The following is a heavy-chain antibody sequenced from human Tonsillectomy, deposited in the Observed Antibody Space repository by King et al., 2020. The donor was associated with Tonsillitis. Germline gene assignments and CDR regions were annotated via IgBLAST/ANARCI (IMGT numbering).Heavy chain of an antibody. CDR1: GSTFTIYG. Sequence: VQLVESGGGVVQPGRSLRLSCAVSGSTFTIYGMHWVRQAPGKGLEWVALISYDGTNKYYADSVKGRFTISRDNSKNTLYLQMNSLRAEDTAVYYCVNPGAAYNFAYWGQGPLVTVSS. CDR2: ISYDGTNK. V-gene: IGHV3-33*05. J-gene: IGHJ4*02. D-gene: IGHD7-27*01. CDR3: VNPGAAYNFAY.